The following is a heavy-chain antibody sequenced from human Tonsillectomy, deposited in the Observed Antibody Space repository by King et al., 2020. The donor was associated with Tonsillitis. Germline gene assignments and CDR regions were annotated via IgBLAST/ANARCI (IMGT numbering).Heavy chain of an antibody. V-gene: IGHV4-30-4*01. CDR2: IYYIGST. Sequence: QLQESGPGLVKPSQTLSLTCTVSNGSISSGYYYWIWIRHPPGKGLEWIGYIYYIGSTYYNPSLKSRVTISVETSKNQFSLKLSSVTAADTAVYYCARGGVTIFGVATDFDYWGQGTLVTVSS. D-gene: IGHD3-3*01. J-gene: IGHJ4*02. CDR3: ARGGVTIFGVATDFDY. CDR1: NGSISSGYYY.